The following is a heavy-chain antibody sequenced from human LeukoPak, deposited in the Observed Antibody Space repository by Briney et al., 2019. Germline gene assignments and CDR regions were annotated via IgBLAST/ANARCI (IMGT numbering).Heavy chain of an antibody. CDR1: GYTFTSYY. Sequence: SVKVSCKASGYTFTSYYMHWVRQAPGQGLEWMGRIIPILGIANYAQKFQGRVTITADKSTSTAYMELSSLRSEDTAVYYCARALGGVTVDYWGQGTLVTVSS. CDR2: IIPILGIA. CDR3: ARALGGVTVDY. V-gene: IGHV1-69*04. J-gene: IGHJ4*02. D-gene: IGHD3-16*01.